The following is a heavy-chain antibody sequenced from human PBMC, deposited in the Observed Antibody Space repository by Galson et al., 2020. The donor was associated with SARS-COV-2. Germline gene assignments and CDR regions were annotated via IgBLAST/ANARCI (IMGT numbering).Heavy chain of an antibody. Sequence: SETLSLTCTVSGGSISSGGYYWSWIRQHPGKGLEWIGYIYYSGGTYYNPSLKSRVTMSVDTSKNQFSLKLSSVTAADTAVYYCARAKAGMIVVVTGFDPWGQGTLVTVSS. CDR3: ARAKAGMIVVVTGFDP. J-gene: IGHJ5*02. CDR2: IYYSGGT. CDR1: GGSISSGGYY. V-gene: IGHV4-31*03. D-gene: IGHD3-22*01.